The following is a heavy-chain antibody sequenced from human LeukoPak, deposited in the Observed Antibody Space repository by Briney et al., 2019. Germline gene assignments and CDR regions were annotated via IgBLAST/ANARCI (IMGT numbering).Heavy chain of an antibody. V-gene: IGHV3-23*01. CDR1: GFTFSSYA. Sequence: GGSLRLXCAASGFTFSSYAMSWVRRAPGKGLKWVSAISGSGGSTYYADSVKGRFTISRDNSKNTLYLQMNSLRAEDTAVYYCAKYPTPGIAVAGTDYFDYWGQGTLVTVSS. CDR2: ISGSGGST. J-gene: IGHJ4*02. CDR3: AKYPTPGIAVAGTDYFDY. D-gene: IGHD6-19*01.